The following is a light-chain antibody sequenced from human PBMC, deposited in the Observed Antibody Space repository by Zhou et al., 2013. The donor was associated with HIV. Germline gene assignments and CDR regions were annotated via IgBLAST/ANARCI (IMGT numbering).Light chain of an antibody. CDR3: QQSYSSPCS. J-gene: IGKJ2*04. V-gene: IGKV1-39*01. Sequence: DIQMTQSPSSLSASVGDTVTITCRASQSVNNYLHWYQQKPGKAPKLLIYAASSLQSGVPSRFRGSGFGTDFTLTISSLQPEDFATYYCQQSYSSPCSFGQGTKLEIK. CDR2: AAS. CDR1: QSVNNY.